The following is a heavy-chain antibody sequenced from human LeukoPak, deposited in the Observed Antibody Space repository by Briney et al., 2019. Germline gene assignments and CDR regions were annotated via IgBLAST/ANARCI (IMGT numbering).Heavy chain of an antibody. J-gene: IGHJ2*01. CDR1: GGSISSGGYY. D-gene: IGHD4-17*01. Sequence: SETLSLTCTVSGGSISSGGYYWSWTRQHPGKGLEWIGYIYYSGSTYYNPSLKSRVTISVDTSKNQFSLKLSSVTAADTAVYYCARSPRPDYGDPFDLWGRGTLVTVSS. CDR3: ARSPRPDYGDPFDL. CDR2: IYYSGST. V-gene: IGHV4-31*03.